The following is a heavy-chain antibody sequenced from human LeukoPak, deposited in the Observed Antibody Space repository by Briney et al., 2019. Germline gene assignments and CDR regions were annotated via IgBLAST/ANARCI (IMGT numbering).Heavy chain of an antibody. Sequence: ASVKVSCKASGYTFTGYYMHWVRQAPGQGLEWMGWINPNSGGTNYAQKFQGRVTMTRDTSISTAYMELSRLRSDDTAVYYCARDDRDMYCCGGSCYSVYAFDIWGQGTMVTVSS. CDR3: ARDDRDMYCCGGSCYSVYAFDI. V-gene: IGHV1-2*02. CDR2: INPNSGGT. J-gene: IGHJ3*02. D-gene: IGHD2-15*01. CDR1: GYTFTGYY.